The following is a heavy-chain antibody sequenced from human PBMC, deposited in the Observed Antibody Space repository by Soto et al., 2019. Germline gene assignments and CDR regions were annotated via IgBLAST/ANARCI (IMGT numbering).Heavy chain of an antibody. D-gene: IGHD3-10*01. CDR2: IWYDGSNK. J-gene: IGHJ4*02. CDR3: ARDGYGSGSYYIDY. V-gene: IGHV3-33*01. Sequence: GGSLRLSCAASRFTFSSYGMHWVRQAPGKGLEWVAVIWYDGSNKYYADSVKGRFTISRDNSKNTLYLQMNSLRAEDTAVYYCARDGYGSGSYYIDYWGQGTLVTVSS. CDR1: RFTFSSYG.